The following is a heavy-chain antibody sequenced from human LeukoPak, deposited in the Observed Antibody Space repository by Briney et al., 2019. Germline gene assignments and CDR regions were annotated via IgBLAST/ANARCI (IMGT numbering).Heavy chain of an antibody. CDR3: ARGAGASGGRDYYSDY. V-gene: IGHV3-30*04. D-gene: IGHD6-13*01. Sequence: GGSLRLSCAASGFTFSGYALHWVRQAPGKGLEWVAVISNDANNNHYADSVKGRFTISRDNAKNTLYLQMNSLRPEDTAVYYCARGAGASGGRDYYSDYWGQGMLVAVSS. CDR2: ISNDANNN. CDR1: GFTFSGYA. J-gene: IGHJ4*02.